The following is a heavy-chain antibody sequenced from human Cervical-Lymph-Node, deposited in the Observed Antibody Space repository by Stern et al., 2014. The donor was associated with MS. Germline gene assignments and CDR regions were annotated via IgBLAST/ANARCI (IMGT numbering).Heavy chain of an antibody. CDR1: GGSTSSYY. Sequence: VQLVESGPGLVKPSETLSLTCTVSGGSTSSYYWSWIRQPPGKGLEWIGYISSSGGTKDNPSLKSRVTISADTSKNKFSLNLSSVTAADTAVYYCARGYTTSSGRPDYWGQGTLVTVSS. D-gene: IGHD6-6*01. CDR3: ARGYTTSSGRPDY. J-gene: IGHJ4*02. CDR2: ISSSGGT. V-gene: IGHV4-59*08.